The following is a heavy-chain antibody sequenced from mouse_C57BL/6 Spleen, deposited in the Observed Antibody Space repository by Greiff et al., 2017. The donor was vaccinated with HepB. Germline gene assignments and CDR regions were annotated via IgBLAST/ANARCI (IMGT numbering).Heavy chain of an antibody. CDR1: GYTFTSYG. J-gene: IGHJ1*03. CDR3: ARQAITTVVATRYVDV. V-gene: IGHV1-81*01. D-gene: IGHD1-1*01. Sequence: QVQLQQSGAELARPGASVKLSCKASGYTFTSYGISWVKQRTGQGLEWIGEIYPRSGNTYYNEKFKGKATLTADKSSSTAYMELRSLTSEDSAVYFCARQAITTVVATRYVDVWGTGTTVTVSS. CDR2: IYPRSGNT.